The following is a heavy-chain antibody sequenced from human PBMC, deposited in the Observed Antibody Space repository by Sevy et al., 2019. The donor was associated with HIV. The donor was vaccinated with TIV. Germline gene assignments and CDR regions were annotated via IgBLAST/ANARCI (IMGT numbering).Heavy chain of an antibody. V-gene: IGHV3-48*02. CDR3: ARDRYDYVWGSYRPTFDY. Sequence: GGSLRLSCAASGFTFSSYSMNWVRQAPGKGLEWVSYISSSSSTIYYADSVKGRLTIPRDNAKNPLYLQMNSLRDEDTAVYYCARDRYDYVWGSYRPTFDYWGQGTLVTVSS. CDR1: GFTFSSYS. D-gene: IGHD3-16*02. J-gene: IGHJ4*02. CDR2: ISSSSSTI.